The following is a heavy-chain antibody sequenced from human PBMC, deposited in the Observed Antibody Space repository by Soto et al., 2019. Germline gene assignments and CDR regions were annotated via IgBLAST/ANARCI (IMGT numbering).Heavy chain of an antibody. J-gene: IGHJ2*01. CDR2: ISGSGIST. Sequence: DVQLLESGGGLVQPGGSLRLSCAASGFTFRSYAMSWVRQAPGKGLEWVSGISGSGISTHYADSVKGRFTVSRDNSTHTLYLQMNSLRAEDTAVYNCAKEPVGPDWYFDLWGRGTLVTVSS. CDR3: AKEPVGPDWYFDL. V-gene: IGHV3-23*01. CDR1: GFTFRSYA.